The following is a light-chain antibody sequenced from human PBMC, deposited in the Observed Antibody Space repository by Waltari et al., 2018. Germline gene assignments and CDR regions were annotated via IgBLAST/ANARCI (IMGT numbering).Light chain of an antibody. Sequence: SSELTQHPDVSVALGHTFRPTCQGATFTTPHASWYLQKPGQAPLLLIYGNNNRPSGIPDRFSGSSSGNTASLTITGSQAEDEADYYCSSRDNSGNRPFGGGTKLTVL. CDR2: GNN. J-gene: IGLJ3*02. V-gene: IGLV3-19*01. CDR1: TFTTPH. CDR3: SSRDNSGNRP.